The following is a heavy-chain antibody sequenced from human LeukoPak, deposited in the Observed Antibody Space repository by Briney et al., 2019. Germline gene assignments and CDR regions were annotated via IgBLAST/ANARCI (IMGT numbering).Heavy chain of an antibody. D-gene: IGHD3-10*01. J-gene: IGHJ4*02. Sequence: PGGSLRLSCAASGFTFSNAWMSWVRQTRGKGLEWVGRIKSKTDGGTTDYVAPVKGRFTISRDDSKNTLYLQMNSLKSEDTAVYYCTTDYGSGSYRYFNYWGQGTLVTVSS. V-gene: IGHV3-15*01. CDR1: GFTFSNAW. CDR2: IKSKTDGGTT. CDR3: TTDYGSGSYRYFNY.